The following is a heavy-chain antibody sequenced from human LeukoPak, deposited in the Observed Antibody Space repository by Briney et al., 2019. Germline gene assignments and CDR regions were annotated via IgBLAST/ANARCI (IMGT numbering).Heavy chain of an antibody. D-gene: IGHD6-13*01. CDR3: AGEYSSSWYGNYYYGMDV. Sequence: PGGSLRLSCAASGFTFSSYAMHWVRQAPGKGLEWVAVISYDGSNRYYAGPVKGRFTISRDNSKNTLYPQMNSLRAEDTAVYSCAGEYSSSWYGNYYYGMDVWGQGTTVTVSS. J-gene: IGHJ6*02. CDR2: ISYDGSNR. V-gene: IGHV3-30*04. CDR1: GFTFSSYA.